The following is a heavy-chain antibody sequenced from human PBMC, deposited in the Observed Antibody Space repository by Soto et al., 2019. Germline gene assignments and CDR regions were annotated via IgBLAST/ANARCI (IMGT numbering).Heavy chain of an antibody. CDR3: ARSIGADFWSGYSKGNWFDP. CDR2: IYYSGST. V-gene: IGHV4-59*01. Sequence: LSLTCTVSGGSISSYYWSWIRQPPGKGLEWIGYIYYSGSTNYNPSLKSRVTISVDTSKNQFSLKLSSVTAADTAVYYCARSIGADFWSGYSKGNWFDPWGQGTLVTVSS. CDR1: GGSISSYY. J-gene: IGHJ5*02. D-gene: IGHD3-3*01.